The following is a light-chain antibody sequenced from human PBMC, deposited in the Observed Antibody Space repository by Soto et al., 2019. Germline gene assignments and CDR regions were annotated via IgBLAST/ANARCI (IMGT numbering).Light chain of an antibody. J-gene: IGKJ2*01. CDR3: QQYGTSPHT. V-gene: IGKV3-20*01. CDR1: QSVNSNY. Sequence: EIVLTQSPGTLSLSRGERATLSCRASQSVNSNYLAWYQQKPGQVPRPLIYGASIRAAGVPDRLSGSGSGTDFTLPISRLEPEDYAVYYCQQYGTSPHTFGQGTKLEMK. CDR2: GAS.